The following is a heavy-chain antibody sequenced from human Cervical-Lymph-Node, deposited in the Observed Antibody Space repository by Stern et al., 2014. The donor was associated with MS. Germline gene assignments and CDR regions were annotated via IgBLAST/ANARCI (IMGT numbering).Heavy chain of an antibody. J-gene: IGHJ4*01. V-gene: IGHV1-8*01. CDR1: GYTFTSHD. D-gene: IGHD3-3*01. CDR2: MNPNSGNT. CDR3: ARGRYLEWVAHFDY. Sequence: VQLVQSGAEVKKPGASVKVSCKASGYTFTSHDINWVRQAIGQGLEWMGWMNPNSGNTGYAQKFQGRLTMTRNTSTTTAYMELSSLRSEDTAVYYCARGRYLEWVAHFDYWGHGSLVTVSS.